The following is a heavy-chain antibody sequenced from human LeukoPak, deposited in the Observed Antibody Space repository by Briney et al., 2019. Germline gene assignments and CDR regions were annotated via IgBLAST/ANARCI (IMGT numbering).Heavy chain of an antibody. Sequence: SETLSLTCSVSGASISSYYWTWIRQPAGKGLEFIGLIYISGITNYNPSLKSRVTMSVDTSKNHFSLKLGSVTAADTAVYYCARGYCSGGFCRFDPWGQGTLVTVSS. CDR2: IYISGIT. V-gene: IGHV4-4*07. D-gene: IGHD2-15*01. CDR1: GASISSYY. J-gene: IGHJ5*02. CDR3: ARGYCSGGFCRFDP.